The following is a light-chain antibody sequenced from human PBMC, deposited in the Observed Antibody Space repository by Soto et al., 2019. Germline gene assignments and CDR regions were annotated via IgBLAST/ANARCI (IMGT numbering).Light chain of an antibody. CDR1: QSVSSY. J-gene: IGKJ1*01. V-gene: IGKV3D-15*01. CDR3: QQYNNWPGT. Sequence: EIVLTQSPATLSLSPGERATLSCRASQSVSSYLAWYQQKPGQAPRLLIYGASNRATGIPARFSGSGSGTEFTLTISSLQSEDFAVYYCQQYNNWPGTFGQGTKVDIK. CDR2: GAS.